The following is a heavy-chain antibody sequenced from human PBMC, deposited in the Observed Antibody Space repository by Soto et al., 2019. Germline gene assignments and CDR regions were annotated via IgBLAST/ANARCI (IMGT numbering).Heavy chain of an antibody. V-gene: IGHV3-48*01. J-gene: IGHJ6*02. D-gene: IGHD3-10*01. CDR2: ISSSSSII. CDR1: GFTFSTYS. Sequence: GSLRLSCAASGFTFSTYSMNWVRQAPGKGLEWVSYISSSSSIIYYADSVKGRFTISRDNTKNSLYLQMNSLRAEDTAVYYCARDYYYGSGLYGMDVWGQGTTVTVSS. CDR3: ARDYYYGSGLYGMDV.